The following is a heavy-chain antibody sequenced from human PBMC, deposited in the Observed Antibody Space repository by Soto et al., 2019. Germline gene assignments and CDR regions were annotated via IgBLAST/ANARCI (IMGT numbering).Heavy chain of an antibody. Sequence: ASVKVSCKASGYTFTGYGISWVRQAPGQGLEWMGGISAYNGNTNYAQKLQGRVTMTTDTSTSTVYMELRSLRSDDTAVYYCARVVARSGNNWFDPWGQGTPVTVSS. J-gene: IGHJ5*02. V-gene: IGHV1-18*04. D-gene: IGHD5-12*01. CDR1: GYTFTGYG. CDR3: ARVVARSGNNWFDP. CDR2: ISAYNGNT.